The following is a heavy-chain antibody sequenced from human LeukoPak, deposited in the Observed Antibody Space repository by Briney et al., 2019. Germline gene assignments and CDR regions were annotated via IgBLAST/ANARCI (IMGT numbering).Heavy chain of an antibody. J-gene: IGHJ3*02. V-gene: IGHV1-45*02. CDR2: ITPFNGNT. CDR3: ASSAARGAFDI. CDR1: GYTFTYRY. D-gene: IGHD6-6*01. Sequence: GASVKVSCKASGYTFTYRYLHWVRQAPGQALEWMGWITPFNGNTNYAQKFQDRVTITRDRSMSTAYMELSSLRSEDTAMYYCASSAARGAFDIWGQGTMVTVSS.